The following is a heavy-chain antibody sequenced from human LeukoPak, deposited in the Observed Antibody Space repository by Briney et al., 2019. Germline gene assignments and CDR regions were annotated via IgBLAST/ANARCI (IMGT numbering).Heavy chain of an antibody. CDR3: ARDAFYGDGYKFDY. J-gene: IGHJ4*02. Sequence: SETLSLTCTVSGGSISSGSYYWSWIRQPAGKGLEWIGRIYTSGSTNYNPSLKSRVTISVDTSNNQFSLKLSSVTAADTAVYYCARDAFYGDGYKFDYWGQGTLVTVSS. V-gene: IGHV4-61*02. CDR1: GGSISSGSYY. CDR2: IYTSGST. D-gene: IGHD5-24*01.